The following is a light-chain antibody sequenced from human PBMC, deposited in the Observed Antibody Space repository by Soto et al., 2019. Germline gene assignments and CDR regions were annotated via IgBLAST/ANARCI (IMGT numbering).Light chain of an antibody. CDR1: QSVASRN. CDR2: GTS. Sequence: EIVLTQSPGTLSLSPGERATLSCRASQSVASRNLAWYQQRSGQAPRLLIYGTSSRAIHTPDRFSGSGSGTDFTLTISRLEPEDFAVYYCQQYGSSPTFGQGTRLEIK. V-gene: IGKV3-20*01. CDR3: QQYGSSPT. J-gene: IGKJ5*01.